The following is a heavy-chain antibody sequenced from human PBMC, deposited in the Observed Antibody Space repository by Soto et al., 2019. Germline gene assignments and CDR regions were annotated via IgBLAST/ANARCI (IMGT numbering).Heavy chain of an antibody. Sequence: PGGSLRLSCAASGFTFSSYAMAWVRQAPGKGLEWVSALSGGGGSTYYADSVKSRFTISRDNSKNTLYLQMNSLRAEDTAVYYCARDMVRGLYPEYFQHWGQGTLVTVSS. V-gene: IGHV3-23*01. CDR2: LSGGGGST. D-gene: IGHD3-10*01. CDR1: GFTFSSYA. J-gene: IGHJ1*01. CDR3: ARDMVRGLYPEYFQH.